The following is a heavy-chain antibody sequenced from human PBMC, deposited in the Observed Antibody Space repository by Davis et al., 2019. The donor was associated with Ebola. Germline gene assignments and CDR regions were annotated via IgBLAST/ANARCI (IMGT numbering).Heavy chain of an antibody. CDR3: AKDIGSGWPIWNYFDY. CDR2: ISWNSGSI. Sequence: PGGSLRLSCAASGFTFSSYSMNWVRQAPGKGLEWVSGISWNSGSIGYADSVKGRFTISRDNAKNSLYLQMNSLRAEDMALYYCAKDIGSGWPIWNYFDYWGQGTLVTVSS. D-gene: IGHD6-19*01. V-gene: IGHV3-9*03. CDR1: GFTFSSYS. J-gene: IGHJ4*02.